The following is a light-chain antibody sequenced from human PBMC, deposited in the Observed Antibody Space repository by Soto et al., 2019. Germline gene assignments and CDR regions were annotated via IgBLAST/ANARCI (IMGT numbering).Light chain of an antibody. V-gene: IGLV2-18*02. CDR3: SSYTSSSTWM. CDR2: ELS. CDR1: SSDVGNYNR. Sequence: QSALTQPPSVSGSPGQSVTISCTGTSSDVGNYNRVSWYQQPPGTAPKLMIYELSNRPSGVPARFSGSKSGNTASPTISGLQAEDEADYYCSSYTSSSTWMFGGGTKLTVL. J-gene: IGLJ3*02.